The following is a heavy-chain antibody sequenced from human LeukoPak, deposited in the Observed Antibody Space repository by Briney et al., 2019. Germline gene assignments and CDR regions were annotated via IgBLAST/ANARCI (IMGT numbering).Heavy chain of an antibody. CDR1: GFTFSSYG. J-gene: IGHJ3*02. CDR3: AKDVGEVIVVVPAAMDFAFDI. Sequence: PGRSLRLSCAASGFTFSSYGMHWVRQAPGKGLEWVAVIWYDGSNKYYADSVKGRFTISRDNSKNTLYLQMNSPRAEDTAVYYCAKDVGEVIVVVPAAMDFAFDIWGQGTMVTVSS. D-gene: IGHD2-2*01. V-gene: IGHV3-33*06. CDR2: IWYDGSNK.